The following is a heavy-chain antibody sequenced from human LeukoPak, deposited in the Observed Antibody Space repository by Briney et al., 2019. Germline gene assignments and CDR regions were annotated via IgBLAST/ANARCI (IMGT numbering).Heavy chain of an antibody. CDR2: IYTSGST. Sequence: SETLSLTCTVSGGSISSGSYYWSWIRQPAGKGLEWIGRIYTSGSTNYNPSLKSRVTISVDTSKNQFSLKLSSVTAADTAVYYCARGVVVPAAMGTVWFDPWGQGTLVTVSS. J-gene: IGHJ5*02. D-gene: IGHD2-2*01. CDR1: GGSISSGSYY. CDR3: ARGVVVPAAMGTVWFDP. V-gene: IGHV4-61*02.